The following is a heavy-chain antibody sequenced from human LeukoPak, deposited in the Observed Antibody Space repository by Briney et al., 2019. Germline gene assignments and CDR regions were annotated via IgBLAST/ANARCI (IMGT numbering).Heavy chain of an antibody. CDR2: IDYRGST. J-gene: IGHJ3*02. V-gene: IGHV4-59*01. D-gene: IGHD5-18*01. CDR1: GDSISTYY. Sequence: SETLSLTCTVSGDSISTYYWSWIRQPPGKGLEWIAYIDYRGSTTYNPSLRSRVTISVDASRNQFSLKLYSVTAADTAVYYCARSRSGYSYDHAAFEIWGQGTMVTVSS. CDR3: ARSRSGYSYDHAAFEI.